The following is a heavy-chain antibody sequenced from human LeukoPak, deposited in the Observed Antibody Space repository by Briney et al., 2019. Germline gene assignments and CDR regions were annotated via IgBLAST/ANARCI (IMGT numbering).Heavy chain of an antibody. CDR1: GYTFTSYG. CDR3: ARFYYDFWNGYYLYYYYYMDV. Sequence: GASVKVSCKASGYTFTSYGISWVRQAPGQGLEWMGWISAYNGNTNYAQKLQGRVTMTTDTSTSTAYMELRSLRSDDTAVYYCARFYYDFWNGYYLYYYYYMDVWGKGTTVTVSS. J-gene: IGHJ6*03. D-gene: IGHD3-3*01. V-gene: IGHV1-18*01. CDR2: ISAYNGNT.